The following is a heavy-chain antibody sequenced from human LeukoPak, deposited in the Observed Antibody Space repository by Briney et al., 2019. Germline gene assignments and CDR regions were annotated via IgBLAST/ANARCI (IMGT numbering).Heavy chain of an antibody. V-gene: IGHV3-23*01. CDR2: IGVSDDT. CDR3: TKDYGGDPFDY. CDR1: GFTFSSYS. Sequence: PGGSLRLSCAASGFTFSSYSMNWVRQAPGKGLEWVSVIGVSDDTSYADSVKGRFTISRDNSKNTLYLQVNSLRVEDTAVYYCTKDYGGDPFDYWGQGTLVTVSS. J-gene: IGHJ4*02. D-gene: IGHD4-23*01.